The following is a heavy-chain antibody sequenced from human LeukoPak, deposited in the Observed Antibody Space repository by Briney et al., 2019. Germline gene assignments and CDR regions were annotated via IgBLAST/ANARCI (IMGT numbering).Heavy chain of an antibody. CDR3: VASYGGYVLDY. CDR2: VFNNGGT. V-gene: IGHV4-59*01. D-gene: IGHD5-12*01. J-gene: IGHJ4*02. Sequence: SETLSLTCSDSGGSIGSYHWNWIRQPSGKGLEWIGIVFNNGGTKHNPSLKSRVAISVDTSKNQFALKLSSVTAADTAVYYCVASYGGYVLDYWGQGALVIVSS. CDR1: GGSIGSYH.